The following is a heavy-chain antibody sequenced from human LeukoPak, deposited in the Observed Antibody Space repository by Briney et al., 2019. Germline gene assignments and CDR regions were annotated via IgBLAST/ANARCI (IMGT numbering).Heavy chain of an antibody. Sequence: PGGSLRLSCAASGFTVSSNYMSWVRQVPGKGLEWVSVIYDNGDAYSADSVKGRFTISRHNSKNTLYLQMNSLRPEDTAVYYCAGGSRRDGYDYWGQGTLVTVSS. CDR3: AGGSRRDGYDY. CDR1: GFTVSSNY. J-gene: IGHJ4*02. V-gene: IGHV3-53*04. D-gene: IGHD5-24*01. CDR2: IYDNGDA.